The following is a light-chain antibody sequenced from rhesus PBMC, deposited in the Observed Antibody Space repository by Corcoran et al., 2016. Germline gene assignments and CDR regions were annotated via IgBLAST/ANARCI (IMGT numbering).Light chain of an antibody. CDR3: SSYDASSYTFM. J-gene: IGLJ1*01. CDR2: KVN. CDR1: SSDIGRNNY. Sequence: QSAPIQSPSLSGSLGQSVTITCTGTSSDIGRNNYVSWYRQQPGTTTKVMMYKVNMRPSGVSDRFSGSKSGNTASLTIFGLQAEDEAVYYCSSYDASSYTFMFGSRTLLTVL. V-gene: IGLV2-11*01.